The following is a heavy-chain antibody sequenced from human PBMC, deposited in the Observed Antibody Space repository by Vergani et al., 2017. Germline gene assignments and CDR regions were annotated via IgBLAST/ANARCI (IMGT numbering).Heavy chain of an antibody. V-gene: IGHV3-23*04. CDR1: GFTFSSYA. D-gene: IGHD3-16*01. Sequence: VQLVESGGGVVQPGRSLRLSCAASGFTFSSYAMSWVRQAPGKGLEWVSAISGSGGSTYYADSVKGRFTISRDNSKNTLYLQMNSLRAEDTAVYYCAKVSRRLMMPDNDAFDIWGQGTMVTVSS. CDR2: ISGSGGST. CDR3: AKVSRRLMMPDNDAFDI. J-gene: IGHJ3*02.